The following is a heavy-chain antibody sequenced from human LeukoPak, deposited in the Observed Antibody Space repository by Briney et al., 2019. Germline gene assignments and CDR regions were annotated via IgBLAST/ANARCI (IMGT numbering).Heavy chain of an antibody. J-gene: IGHJ6*03. Sequence: PGGSLRLSCAASGFTFSSYGMHWVRQAPGKGLEWVAFIRYDGSNKYYADSVKGRFTISRDNSKNTLYLQMNSLRAEDTAVYYCAKGGPYYDFWSGAVLESYYYYYMDVWGKGTTVTVSS. D-gene: IGHD3-3*01. CDR3: AKGGPYYDFWSGAVLESYYYYYMDV. V-gene: IGHV3-30*02. CDR1: GFTFSSYG. CDR2: IRYDGSNK.